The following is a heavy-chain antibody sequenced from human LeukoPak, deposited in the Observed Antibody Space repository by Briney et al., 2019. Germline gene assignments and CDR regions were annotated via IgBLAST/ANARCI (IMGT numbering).Heavy chain of an antibody. CDR1: GYTVTGYY. Sequence: ASVKVSCKASGYTVTGYYMHWVRQAPGQGLEWMGWINPNSGGTNYAQKFQGRVTMTRDTSISTAYMELSRLRSDDTAVYYCARDRPGDYYGSGSQSGWFDPWGQGTLVTVSS. J-gene: IGHJ5*02. CDR2: INPNSGGT. CDR3: ARDRPGDYYGSGSQSGWFDP. V-gene: IGHV1-2*02. D-gene: IGHD3-10*01.